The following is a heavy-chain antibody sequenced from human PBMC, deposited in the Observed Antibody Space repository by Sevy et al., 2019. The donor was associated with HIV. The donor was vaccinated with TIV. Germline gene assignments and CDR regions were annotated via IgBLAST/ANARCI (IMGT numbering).Heavy chain of an antibody. V-gene: IGHV3-11*01. CDR2: ISSSGSTI. CDR1: GFTFSDYY. CDR3: ARGYYDSSGYLDAFDI. Sequence: GSLRLSCAASGFTFSDYYMSWIRQAPGKGLEWVSYISSSGSTIYYAGSVKGRFTISRDNAKKSLSLQMNSLRAEDTAVYYCARGYYDSSGYLDAFDIWGQGTMVTVSS. D-gene: IGHD3-22*01. J-gene: IGHJ3*02.